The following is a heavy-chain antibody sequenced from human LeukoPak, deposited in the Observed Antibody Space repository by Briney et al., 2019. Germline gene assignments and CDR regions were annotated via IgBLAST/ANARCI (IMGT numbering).Heavy chain of an antibody. J-gene: IGHJ4*02. Sequence: GGSLRLSCAASGFTFSNYAMSWVRQAPGKGLEWVSTISGSGGSIYYVDFVKGRFTISRDNSKNTLYLQMNSLRAGDTALYYCVKGSTAHYYFDYWGQGTLVTVSS. CDR1: GFTFSNYA. D-gene: IGHD3-3*02. CDR3: VKGSTAHYYFDY. CDR2: ISGSGGSI. V-gene: IGHV3-23*01.